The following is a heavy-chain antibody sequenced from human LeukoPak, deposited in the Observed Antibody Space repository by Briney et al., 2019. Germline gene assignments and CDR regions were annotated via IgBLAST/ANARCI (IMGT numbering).Heavy chain of an antibody. CDR1: DGSVRGGSFY. D-gene: IGHD3-22*01. Sequence: PSQTLPLICTGSDGSVRGGSFYLSWLRHPAGKGLEWIGRIYTSGSTNYNPSLKSRVTISVDTSKNQFSLKLSSVTAADTAVYYCARGFGYSKLYFDYWGQGTLVTVSS. CDR3: ARGFGYSKLYFDY. CDR2: IYTSGST. J-gene: IGHJ4*02. V-gene: IGHV4-61*02.